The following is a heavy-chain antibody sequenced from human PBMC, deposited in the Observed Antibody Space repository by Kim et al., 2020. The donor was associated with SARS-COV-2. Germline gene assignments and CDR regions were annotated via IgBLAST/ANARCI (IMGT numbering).Heavy chain of an antibody. Sequence: GGSLRLSCLASGLTFGDYAMHWVRQGPGKGLEWVSGISWNSGARGFADSVKGRFTIYRDNGKNSLYLQMNSQRTEDTALYYCVKDIIGYHDSCGHLDFWGHGTLVTFSS. D-gene: IGHD3-22*01. CDR2: ISWNSGAR. V-gene: IGHV3-9*01. CDR3: VKDIIGYHDSCGHLDF. J-gene: IGHJ4*01. CDR1: GLTFGDYA.